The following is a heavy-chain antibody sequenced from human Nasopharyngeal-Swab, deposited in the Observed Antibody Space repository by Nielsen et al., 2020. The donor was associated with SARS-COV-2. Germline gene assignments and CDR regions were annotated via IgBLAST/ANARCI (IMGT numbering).Heavy chain of an antibody. CDR1: GFTFSSYA. J-gene: IGHJ3*02. V-gene: IGHV3-23*01. D-gene: IGHD3-16*01. CDR2: ISGSGDIS. CDR3: ARDGGYAFDI. Sequence: GESLKISCAASGFTFSSYAMSWVRQAPGKGLEWVSTISGSGDISYYADSVKGRFTISRDNSNNTLYLQMDSLRAEDTAVYYCARDGGYAFDIWGQGTMVTVSS.